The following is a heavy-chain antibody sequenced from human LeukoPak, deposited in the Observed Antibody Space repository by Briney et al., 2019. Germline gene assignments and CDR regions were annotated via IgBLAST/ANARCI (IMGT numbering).Heavy chain of an antibody. D-gene: IGHD3-22*01. J-gene: IGHJ3*02. CDR3: ARDDRFRARYLVDSSGYYGYDDAFDI. CDR2: INPNRGGT. CDR1: GYTFTGYY. V-gene: IGHV1-2*02. Sequence: ASVKVSCKASGYTFTGYYMYWVRQPPGPGLEWMGWINPNRGGTNYAQRLQGRVTMTRNTSISTAYMELRRLRSDDTAVYYCARDDRFRARYLVDSSGYYGYDDAFDIWGQGTRVTVSS.